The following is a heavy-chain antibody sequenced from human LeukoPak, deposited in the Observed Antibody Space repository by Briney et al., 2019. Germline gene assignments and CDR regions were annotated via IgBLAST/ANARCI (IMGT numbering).Heavy chain of an antibody. J-gene: IGHJ4*02. CDR2: IASTSGHI. CDR1: GFTFSSFS. Sequence: GGSLRLSCAASGFTFSSFSMNWIRQAPGKGPEWVSLIASTSGHIFYAGSVKGRFTMSRDNAKNSLYLQMNSLRAADTAVYYCARQEIGSSSSESYWGQGTLVTVSS. V-gene: IGHV3-21*01. CDR3: ARQEIGSSSSESY. D-gene: IGHD6-6*01.